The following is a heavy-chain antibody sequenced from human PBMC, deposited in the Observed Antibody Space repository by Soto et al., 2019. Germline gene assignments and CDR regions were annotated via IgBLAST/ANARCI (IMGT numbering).Heavy chain of an antibody. CDR1: GFTFSDYY. J-gene: IGHJ4*02. D-gene: IGHD4-17*01. V-gene: IGHV3-11*01. CDR3: ARVYTTVTTSDY. Sequence: GGSLGLSCAASGFTFSDYYMSWIRQAPGKGLEWVSHISSSGSTIYYADSVKGRFTISRDSAKNSLYLQMNSLRAEDTAVYYCARVYTTVTTSDYWGQGTLVTVSS. CDR2: ISSSGSTI.